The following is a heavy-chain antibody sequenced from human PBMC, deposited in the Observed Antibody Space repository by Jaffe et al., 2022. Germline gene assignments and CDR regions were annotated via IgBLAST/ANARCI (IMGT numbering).Heavy chain of an antibody. CDR3: ARWGGYSSSWYFRAIDY. CDR1: GFTFSSYE. CDR2: ISSSGSTI. Sequence: EVQLVESGGGLVQPGGSLRLSCAASGFTFSSYEMNWVRQAPGKGLEWVSYISSSGSTIYYADSVKGRFTISRDNAKNSLYLQMNSLRAEDTAVYYCARWGGYSSSWYFRAIDYWGQGTLVTVSS. J-gene: IGHJ4*02. V-gene: IGHV3-48*03. D-gene: IGHD6-13*01.